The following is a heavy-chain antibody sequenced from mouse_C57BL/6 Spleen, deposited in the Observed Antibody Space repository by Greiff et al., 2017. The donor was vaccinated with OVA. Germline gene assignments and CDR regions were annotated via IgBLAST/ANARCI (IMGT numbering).Heavy chain of an antibody. Sequence: VQLQQSGAELVKPGASVKLSCKASGYTFTSYWMHWVKQRPGRGLEWIGRIDPNSGGTKYNEKFKSKATLTVDKPSSTAYMQLSSLTSEDSAVYYCAKRDFSYDYDWYFDVWGTGTTVTVSS. V-gene: IGHV1-72*01. CDR3: AKRDFSYDYDWYFDV. D-gene: IGHD2-4*01. J-gene: IGHJ1*03. CDR1: GYTFTSYW. CDR2: IDPNSGGT.